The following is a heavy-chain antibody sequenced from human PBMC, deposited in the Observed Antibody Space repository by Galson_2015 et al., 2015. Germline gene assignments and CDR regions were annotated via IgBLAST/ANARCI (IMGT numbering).Heavy chain of an antibody. V-gene: IGHV1-46*01. Sequence: SVKVSCKVSGYTFTVYNMHWVRQAPGQGLEWMGIIKPSSGSPSYAQSFQGRVTMTRDTSTSTVYMELSSLRSDDTAVYYCARERTVLVVYYAMDVWGQGTTVTVSS. CDR1: GYTFTVYN. D-gene: IGHD2-21*01. CDR2: IKPSSGSP. J-gene: IGHJ6*02. CDR3: ARERTVLVVYYAMDV.